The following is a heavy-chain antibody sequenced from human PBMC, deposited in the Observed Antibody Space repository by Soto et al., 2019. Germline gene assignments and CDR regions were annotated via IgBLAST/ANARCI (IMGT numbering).Heavy chain of an antibody. J-gene: IGHJ4*02. CDR2: IAVGSGYT. CDR3: AADATAWQQMVPSDY. D-gene: IGHD2-8*01. CDR1: GFTFTSSA. V-gene: IGHV1-58*01. Sequence: SVKVSCKASGFTFTSSASQWVRQARGQRLEWIGWIAVGSGYTNYAQRFQDRVTLTRDMSTATTYMELSRLTSEDTAIYYCAADATAWQQMVPSDYWGQGTLVTVSS.